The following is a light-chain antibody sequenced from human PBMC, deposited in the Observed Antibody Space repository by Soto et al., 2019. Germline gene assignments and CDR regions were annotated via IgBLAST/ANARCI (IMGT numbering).Light chain of an antibody. CDR2: DVS. CDR3: SSSTGIATYV. Sequence: QSAPTQPASVSGSPGQSIPISCTGSSSDVGGYNFVSWFQQHPGKAPKLMIYDVSKPPFGVSDHFIGAKSGNTASLTISCLQYDCEAIYICSSSTGIATYVFGTGTKLAVL. J-gene: IGLJ1*01. CDR1: SSDVGGYNF. V-gene: IGLV2-14*03.